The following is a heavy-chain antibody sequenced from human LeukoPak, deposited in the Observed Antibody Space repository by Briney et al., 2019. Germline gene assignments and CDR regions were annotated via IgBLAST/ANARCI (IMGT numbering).Heavy chain of an antibody. Sequence: PGGSLRLSCAASGFTFRSYSMSWVRQAPGKGLEWVSSISSSSNYIYYADSVKGRFTISRDNAKNSLYLQMNSLRAEDTAVYYCARDRRGSYDAFDIWGQGTMVTVSS. V-gene: IGHV3-21*01. D-gene: IGHD1-26*01. CDR1: GFTFRSYS. CDR2: ISSSSNYI. J-gene: IGHJ3*02. CDR3: ARDRRGSYDAFDI.